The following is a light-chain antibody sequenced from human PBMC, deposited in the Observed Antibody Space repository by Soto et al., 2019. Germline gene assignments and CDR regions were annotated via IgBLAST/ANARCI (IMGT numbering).Light chain of an antibody. CDR1: SSDVGGYNC. Sequence: QSVLTQPGSVSGCVGQSITMSCTGTSSDVGGYNCVSWYQEHPGEAPKLLICEVSNRPSGVSNRFSGSKSGNTASLTISGLQAEDEADYYCCSYTTSTTLYVFGSGTKVTVL. CDR3: CSYTTSTTLYV. CDR2: EVS. V-gene: IGLV2-14*01. J-gene: IGLJ1*01.